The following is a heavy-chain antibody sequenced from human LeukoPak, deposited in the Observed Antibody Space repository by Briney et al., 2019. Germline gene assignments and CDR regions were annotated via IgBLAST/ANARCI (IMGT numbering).Heavy chain of an antibody. V-gene: IGHV1-2*02. CDR1: GYTFTGYY. J-gene: IGHJ4*02. CDR2: INPNSGGT. CDR3: ASLMGAVAGTEIFDY. Sequence: EASVKVSCKASGYTFTGYYMHWVRQAPGQGLEWMGWINPNSGGTNYAQKFQGRVTMTRDTSISTAYMELSRLRSDDTAVYYCASLMGAVAGTEIFDYRGQGTLVTVSS. D-gene: IGHD6-19*01.